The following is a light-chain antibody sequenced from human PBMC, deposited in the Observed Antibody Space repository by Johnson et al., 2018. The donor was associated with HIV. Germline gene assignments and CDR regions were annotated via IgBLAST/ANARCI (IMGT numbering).Light chain of an antibody. CDR1: SSNIGNNY. V-gene: IGLV1-51*02. J-gene: IGLJ1*01. CDR3: GTWDSSLSAGV. CDR2: ENN. Sequence: QSVLTQPPSVSAAPGQKVTISCSGSSSNIGNNYVSWYQQLPGTAPKLLIYENNKRPSGIPDRFSGSKSGTSATLGITGLQHGDEADDYCGTWDSSLSAGVFGTGTKVTVL.